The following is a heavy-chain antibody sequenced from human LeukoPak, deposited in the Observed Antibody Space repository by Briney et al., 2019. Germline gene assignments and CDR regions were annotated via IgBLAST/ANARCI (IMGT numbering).Heavy chain of an antibody. J-gene: IGHJ4*02. CDR2: IYSDNT. D-gene: IGHD4/OR15-4a*01. CDR1: GFTVSSNY. V-gene: IGHV3-53*01. CDR3: ARRAGAYSHPYDY. Sequence: GGSLRLSCAASGFTVSSNYMSWVRQAPGTGLEWVSFIYSDNTHYSDSVKGRFTISRDNSKNTLYLQMNSLRAEDTAVYYCARRAGAYSHPYDYWGQGTLVTVSS.